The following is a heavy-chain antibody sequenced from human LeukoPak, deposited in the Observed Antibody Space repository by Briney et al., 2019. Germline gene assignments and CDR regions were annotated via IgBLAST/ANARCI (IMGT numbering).Heavy chain of an antibody. J-gene: IGHJ6*02. CDR3: ARAATLVYYYAMDV. CDR2: IYYSGST. Sequence: SETLSLTCTVSGGSVSSGSYYWSWIRQPPGKGLEWIGYIYYSGSTNYNPSLKSRVTISVDTSKNQFSLKLSSVTAADTAVYYCARAATLVYYYAMDVWGQGTTVTVSS. V-gene: IGHV4-61*01. CDR1: GGSVSSGSYY. D-gene: IGHD2-15*01.